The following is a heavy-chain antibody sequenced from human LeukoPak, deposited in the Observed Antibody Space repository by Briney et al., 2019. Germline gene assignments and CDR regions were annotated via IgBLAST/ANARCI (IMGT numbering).Heavy chain of an antibody. Sequence: GSLRLSCAASGFTFSNYWMSWVRQAPGKGLEWVANIKQDGSEKYYVDSVKGRFTISRDNAKNSLYLQMNSLRAEDTVVYYCARDLFDYWGQGTLVTVSS. V-gene: IGHV3-7*01. CDR2: IKQDGSEK. CDR3: ARDLFDY. J-gene: IGHJ4*02. CDR1: GFTFSNYW.